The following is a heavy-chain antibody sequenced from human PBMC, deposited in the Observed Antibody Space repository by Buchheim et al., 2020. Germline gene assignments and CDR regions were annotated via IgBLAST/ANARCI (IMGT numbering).Heavy chain of an antibody. CDR1: GFTFDDYT. D-gene: IGHD5-18*01. V-gene: IGHV3-43*01. CDR2: ISWDGGST. CDR3: AKDFVRWIQLWSGGFDY. Sequence: EVQLVESGGVVVQPGGSLRLSCAASGFTFDDYTMHWVRQAPGKGLEWVSLISWDGGSTYYAYSVKGRFTIFRDNSKNSLYLLMNSLRTEDTALYYCAKDFVRWIQLWSGGFDYWGQGTL. J-gene: IGHJ4*02.